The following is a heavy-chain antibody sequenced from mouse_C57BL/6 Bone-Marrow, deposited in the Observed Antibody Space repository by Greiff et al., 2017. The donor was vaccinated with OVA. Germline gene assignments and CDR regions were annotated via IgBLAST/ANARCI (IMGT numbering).Heavy chain of an antibody. J-gene: IGHJ1*03. CDR2: IDPANGNT. V-gene: IGHV14-3*01. CDR3: AGGPYWYFDV. CDR1: GFNFKNTY. Sequence: VQLKESVAELVRPGASVKLSCTASGFNFKNTYMHWVKQRPEQGLEWIGRIDPANGNTKYAPKFQGKATITADTSSNTAYLQLSSLTSEDTAIYYGAGGPYWYFDVWGTGTTVTVSS.